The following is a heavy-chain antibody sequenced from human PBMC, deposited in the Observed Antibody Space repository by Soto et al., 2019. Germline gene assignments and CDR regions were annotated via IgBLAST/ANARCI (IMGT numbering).Heavy chain of an antibody. CDR3: AGLRQLVGYCYYMDV. CDR1: GYTFTNYG. CDR2: ISAYNGDT. J-gene: IGHJ6*03. Sequence: QVQLLQSGAEVKKPGASVKVSCKGSGYTFTNYGITWVRQAPGQGLERMGWISAYNGDTHYTQRLQGRVTMTTDTSTSTAYMELGGLRSDDTAVYYCAGLRQLVGYCYYMDVWGKGTTVTVSS. V-gene: IGHV1-18*01. D-gene: IGHD6-6*01.